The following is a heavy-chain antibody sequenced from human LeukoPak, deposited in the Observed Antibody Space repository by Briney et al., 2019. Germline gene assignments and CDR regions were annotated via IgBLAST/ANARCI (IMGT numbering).Heavy chain of an antibody. CDR2: IYPADSDI. CDR1: W. CDR3: ARQEYCSGGSCYTWFDP. V-gene: IGHV5-51*01. J-gene: IGHJ5*02. D-gene: IGHD2-15*01. Sequence: WWGWVRQPPGKGLEWMGIIYPADSDIRYSPSFQGQVTISADKSISTVYLQWSSLKASDTAMYYCARQEYCSGGSCYTWFDPWGQGTLVTVSS.